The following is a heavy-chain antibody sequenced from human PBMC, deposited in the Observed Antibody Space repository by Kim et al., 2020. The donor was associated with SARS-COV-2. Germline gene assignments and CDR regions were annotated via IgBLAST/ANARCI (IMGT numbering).Heavy chain of an antibody. D-gene: IGHD2-21*02. Sequence: SVKVSCKASGGTFSSYAISWVRQAPGQGLEWMGGIIPIFGTANYAQKFQGRVTITADESTSTAYMELSSLRSEDAAVYYCARGGKTVVTPDYYGMDVWGQGTTVTLSS. CDR3: ARGGKTVVTPDYYGMDV. V-gene: IGHV1-69*13. CDR2: IIPIFGTA. J-gene: IGHJ6*02. CDR1: GGTFSSYA.